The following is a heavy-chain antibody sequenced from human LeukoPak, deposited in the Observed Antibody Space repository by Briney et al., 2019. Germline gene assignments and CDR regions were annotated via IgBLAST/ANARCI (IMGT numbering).Heavy chain of an antibody. Sequence: PSDTLSLTCTVSGGSISSYYWSWLRQPAGKGLEWIGRIYTSGSTNYNPSLKSRVTMSVDTSKNQFSLKLSSVTAADTAVYYCASRYSGSYGDAFDIWGQGTMVTVSS. D-gene: IGHD1-26*01. CDR1: GGSISSYY. V-gene: IGHV4-4*07. CDR2: IYTSGST. CDR3: ASRYSGSYGDAFDI. J-gene: IGHJ3*02.